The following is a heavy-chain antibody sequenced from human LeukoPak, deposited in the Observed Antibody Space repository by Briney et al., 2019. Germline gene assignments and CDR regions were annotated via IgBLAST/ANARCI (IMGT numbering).Heavy chain of an antibody. CDR1: GFTFSSYE. V-gene: IGHV3-48*03. Sequence: PGGSLRLSCAASGFTFSSYEMNWVRQAPGKGLERVSYINSGGSSIYYVDSVRGRFTISRDNAKNSLYLQMNSLRADDTAVYYCARMSRGGYYPTFDYWGQGTLVTVSS. CDR3: ARMSRGGYYPTFDY. J-gene: IGHJ4*02. D-gene: IGHD5-24*01. CDR2: INSGGSSI.